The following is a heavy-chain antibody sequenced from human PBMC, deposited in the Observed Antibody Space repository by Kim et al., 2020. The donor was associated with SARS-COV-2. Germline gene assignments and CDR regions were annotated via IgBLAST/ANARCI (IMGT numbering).Heavy chain of an antibody. V-gene: IGHV3-33*01. CDR3: ARDRLGEYGMDV. Sequence: SYEEAVKDRFTHTRRTSKNTLYLQMNSLGAEDTAVYYCARDRLGEYGMDVWGQGTTVTVSS. J-gene: IGHJ6*02. D-gene: IGHD3-16*01.